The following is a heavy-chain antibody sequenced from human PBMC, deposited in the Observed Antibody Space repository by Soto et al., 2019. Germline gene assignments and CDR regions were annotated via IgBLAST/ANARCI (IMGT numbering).Heavy chain of an antibody. D-gene: IGHD1-1*01. CDR3: ARWKLRYFDY. J-gene: IGHJ4*02. V-gene: IGHV4-39*01. CDR1: GGSISSSSYY. CDR2: IYYSGST. Sequence: SETLSLTCTVSGGSISSSSYYWGWIRQPPGKGLEWIGSIYYSGSTYYNPSLKSRVTISVDTSKNQFSLKLSSVTAADTAVYYCARWKLRYFDYWGQGTLVTAPQ.